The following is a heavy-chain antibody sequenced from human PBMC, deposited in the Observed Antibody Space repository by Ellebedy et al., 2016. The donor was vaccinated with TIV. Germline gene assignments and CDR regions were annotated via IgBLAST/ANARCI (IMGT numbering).Heavy chain of an antibody. CDR1: GGSLSIYP. D-gene: IGHD2-21*02. CDR3: ARAGQCGGDCYPH. Sequence: AASVKVSCKASGGSLSIYPFAWARQAPGQGLEWMGRIIPLLDLAHYAQKLEDRVTITADRSTGTVYMELRSLRSDDSAVYYCARAGQCGGDCYPHWGQGTLVTVSS. J-gene: IGHJ4*02. CDR2: IIPLLDLA. V-gene: IGHV1-69*04.